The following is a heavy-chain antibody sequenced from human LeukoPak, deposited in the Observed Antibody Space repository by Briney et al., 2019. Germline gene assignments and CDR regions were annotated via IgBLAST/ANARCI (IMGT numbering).Heavy chain of an antibody. Sequence: PGGSLRLSCAASGFTFSSYAMSWVRQAPGKGLEWVSVISGSGGSTYYADSVKGRFTISRDNSKNTLYLQMNSLRAEDTAVYYCAKSMSCSSTSCYKRYFDYWGQGTLVTVSS. J-gene: IGHJ4*02. CDR1: GFTFSSYA. V-gene: IGHV3-23*01. D-gene: IGHD2-2*02. CDR3: AKSMSCSSTSCYKRYFDY. CDR2: ISGSGGST.